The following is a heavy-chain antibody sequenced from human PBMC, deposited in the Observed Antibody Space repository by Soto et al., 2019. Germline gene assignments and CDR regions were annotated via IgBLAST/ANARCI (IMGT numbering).Heavy chain of an antibody. CDR3: ARTLGYCSSTSCYFGYYYYGMDV. CDR1: TSHG. Sequence: TSHGVSRISKIHGKGLEWMGRIDPSDSYTNYSPSFQGHVTISADKSISTAYLQWSSLKASDTAMYYCARTLGYCSSTSCYFGYYYYGMDVWGQGTTVTVSS. J-gene: IGHJ6*02. CDR2: IDPSDSYT. V-gene: IGHV5-10-1*01. D-gene: IGHD2-2*01.